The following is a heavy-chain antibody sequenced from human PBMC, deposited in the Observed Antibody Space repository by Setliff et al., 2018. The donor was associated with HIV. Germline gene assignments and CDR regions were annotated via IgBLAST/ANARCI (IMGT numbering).Heavy chain of an antibody. J-gene: IGHJ4*02. Sequence: SETLSLTCAVSGGSISSSNWWSWVRQPPGKGLEWIGEIYHSGSTNYNPSLKSRVTISVDTSKNQFSLKLSSVTAADTAVYYCASLTTDRFLEWLFVYWGQGTLVTVSS. D-gene: IGHD3-3*01. CDR2: IYHSGST. CDR3: ASLTTDRFLEWLFVY. V-gene: IGHV4-4*02. CDR1: GGSISSSNW.